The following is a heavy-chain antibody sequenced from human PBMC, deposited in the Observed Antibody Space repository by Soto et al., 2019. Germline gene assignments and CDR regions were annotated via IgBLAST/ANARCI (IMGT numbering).Heavy chain of an antibody. J-gene: IGHJ6*02. D-gene: IGHD3-9*01. Sequence: GGSLRVSCAASGFTFSSYSRNWVRQAPGKGLEWVAVISYDGSNKYYADSVKGRFTISRDNSKNTLYLQMNSLRAEDTAVYYCAKGHDILTYGMDVWGQGTTVTVSS. V-gene: IGHV3-30*18. CDR3: AKGHDILTYGMDV. CDR1: GFTFSSYS. CDR2: ISYDGSNK.